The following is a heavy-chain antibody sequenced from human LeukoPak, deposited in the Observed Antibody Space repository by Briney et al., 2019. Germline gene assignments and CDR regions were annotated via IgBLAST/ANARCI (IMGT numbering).Heavy chain of an antibody. CDR2: IFHGGST. J-gene: IGHJ4*02. V-gene: IGHV4-4*02. CDR1: GGSINSNNW. Sequence: PSGTLSLTCAVSGGSINSNNWWSWVRQPPGKGLEWIGNIFHGGSTTYNPSLKTRVTISLDKSRNQFSLKLSSVTAADTAVYYCARVRARKQLVIDYWGQGTLVTVPS. D-gene: IGHD6-6*01. CDR3: ARVRARKQLVIDY.